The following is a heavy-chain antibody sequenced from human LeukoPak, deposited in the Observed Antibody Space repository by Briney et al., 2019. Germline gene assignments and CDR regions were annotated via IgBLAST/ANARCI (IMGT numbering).Heavy chain of an antibody. J-gene: IGHJ4*02. CDR3: ARSDFFDY. CDR2: INVGNGNT. CDR1: GYIFTTHA. Sequence: ASVKVSCKASGYIFTTHAIHWVRHAPGQRLEWMGWINVGNGNTKYSQKFQGRVTIIRDTSASTAYMELSSLRSEDTAVYYCARSDFFDYWGQGTLVTVSS. V-gene: IGHV1-3*01.